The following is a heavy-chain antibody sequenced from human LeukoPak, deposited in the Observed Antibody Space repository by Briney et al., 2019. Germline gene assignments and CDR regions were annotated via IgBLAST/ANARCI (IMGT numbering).Heavy chain of an antibody. D-gene: IGHD6-13*01. Sequence: PGGSLRLSCVASGFTLDSYWIHWVRQAPGKGLVWVSRISSDVSRTNYADSVKGRFTISRDNAKNTVYLQMNSLGGEDTAVFHCVRVKSLAAAAGTDNFDYWGQGTLVTVSS. CDR1: GFTLDSYW. V-gene: IGHV3-74*01. CDR3: VRVKSLAAAAGTDNFDY. CDR2: ISSDVSRT. J-gene: IGHJ4*02.